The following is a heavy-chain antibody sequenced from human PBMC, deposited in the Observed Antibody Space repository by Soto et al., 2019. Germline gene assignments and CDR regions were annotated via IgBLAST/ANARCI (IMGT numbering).Heavy chain of an antibody. D-gene: IGHD3-10*01. CDR3: ARGRTYYYTWVPNYYFDY. CDR2: INHSGST. Sequence: KTSETLSLTCAVYGGSFSGYYWSWIRQPPGKGLEWIGEINHSGSTNYNPSLKSRVTISADTSKNQFSLKLSSVTAEDTAVYYCARGRTYYYTWVPNYYFDYWGQGTLVTVSS. V-gene: IGHV4-34*01. J-gene: IGHJ4*02. CDR1: GGSFSGYY.